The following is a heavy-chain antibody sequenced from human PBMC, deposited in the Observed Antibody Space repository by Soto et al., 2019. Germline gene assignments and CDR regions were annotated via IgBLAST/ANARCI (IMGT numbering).Heavy chain of an antibody. V-gene: IGHV4-59*01. CDR1: GGSISSYY. CDR3: ARLTGGDAFDI. Sequence: SETLSLTCTVSGGSISSYYWSWIRQPPGKGLEWIGYIYYSGSTNYNPSLKSRVTISVDTSKILFSLKLNSVTAADTAVYYCARLTGGDAFDIWGQGTMVTVSS. J-gene: IGHJ3*02. D-gene: IGHD7-27*01. CDR2: IYYSGST.